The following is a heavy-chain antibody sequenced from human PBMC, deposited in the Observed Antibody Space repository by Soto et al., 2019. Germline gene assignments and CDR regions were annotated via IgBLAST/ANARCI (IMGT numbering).Heavy chain of an antibody. V-gene: IGHV1-18*01. D-gene: IGHD2-15*01. J-gene: IGHJ4*02. CDR3: ARDDLNRGGKYFDY. CDR1: GYSFTTHD. Sequence: QVQLVQSGAEVKKPGASVKVSCKASGYSFTTHDITWLRQAPGKGLEWVGGISTDRGDTIYPQNLQGRVTMTTDSSTSTAYMELKSLRSDDTAVYYCARDDLNRGGKYFDYWGQGTLVTVSS. CDR2: ISTDRGDT.